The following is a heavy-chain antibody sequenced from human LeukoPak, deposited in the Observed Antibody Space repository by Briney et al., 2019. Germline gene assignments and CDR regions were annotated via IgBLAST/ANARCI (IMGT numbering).Heavy chain of an antibody. CDR1: GDSVSSNSVT. V-gene: IGHV6-1*01. CDR2: TYYRSKWYN. D-gene: IGHD6-6*01. Sequence: SQTLSHTCAISGDSVSSNSVTWNWIRQSPSRGLEWLGRTYYRSKWYNDYAVSVESRITINPDTSRNQFSLQLNSVTPEDTAVYYCTRRGPAGSSSSGMDVWGQGTTVTVSS. J-gene: IGHJ6*02. CDR3: TRRGPAGSSSSGMDV.